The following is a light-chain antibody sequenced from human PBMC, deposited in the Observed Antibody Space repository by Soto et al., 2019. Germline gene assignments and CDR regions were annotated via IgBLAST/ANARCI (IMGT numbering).Light chain of an antibody. CDR2: GVS. J-gene: IGLJ1*01. CDR3: SSWARSLYV. CDR1: GSDIGGYNY. V-gene: IGLV2-14*01. Sequence: QSVLTQPASVSGSPGQSITISCTGTGSDIGGYNYVSWYQQHPGKAPKLMIYGVSKRPSGVSNRFSGSKSGNTASLTISGLQAEDEADYYCSSWARSLYVFGSGTKVTVL.